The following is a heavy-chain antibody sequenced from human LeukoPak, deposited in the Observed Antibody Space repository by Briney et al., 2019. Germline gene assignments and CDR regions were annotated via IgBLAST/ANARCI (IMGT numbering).Heavy chain of an antibody. CDR3: AREGNDYGEWGYNQNDAFDI. V-gene: IGHV3-48*03. CDR2: ISSSGSTI. J-gene: IGHJ3*02. Sequence: GGSLRLSCAASGFTFSSYAMSWVRQAPGKGLEWVSYISSSGSTIYYADSVKGRFTISRDNAENSLYLQMNSLRAEDTAVYYCAREGNDYGEWGYNQNDAFDIWGQGTMVTVSS. CDR1: GFTFSSYA. D-gene: IGHD4-17*01.